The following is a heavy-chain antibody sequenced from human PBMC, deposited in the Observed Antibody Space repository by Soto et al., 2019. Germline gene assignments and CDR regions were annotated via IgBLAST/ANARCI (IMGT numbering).Heavy chain of an antibody. CDR1: GGSISDFY. D-gene: IGHD6-6*01. CDR3: ARVGGLAARTFDY. J-gene: IGHJ4*02. CDR2: IYYSGST. Sequence: SETLSLTCTVSGGSISDFYWSWIRQPPGKGLEWIGHIYYSGSTNYNPSLKSRVTISVDTSKNQFSLNLRSMSPADTAVYYCARVGGLAARTFDYWGPGTLVTVS. V-gene: IGHV4-59*01.